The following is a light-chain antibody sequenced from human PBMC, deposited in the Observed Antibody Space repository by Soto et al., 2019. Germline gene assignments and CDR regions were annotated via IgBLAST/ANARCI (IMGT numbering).Light chain of an antibody. CDR2: DIS. CDR1: QTVSRN. V-gene: IGKV3-15*01. Sequence: EVVMTQSPATLSVSPGERATLSCRASQTVSRNLAWYQQRPGQAPRLLIYDISNRATGVPARFSGSGSETEFTLTIRSLQSEDSATYYCQQYNNWPRTFGQGTKVDIK. J-gene: IGKJ2*01. CDR3: QQYNNWPRT.